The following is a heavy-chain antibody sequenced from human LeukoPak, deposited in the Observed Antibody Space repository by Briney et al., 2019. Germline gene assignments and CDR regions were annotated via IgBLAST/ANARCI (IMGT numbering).Heavy chain of an antibody. CDR2: INHSGST. V-gene: IGHV4-34*01. CDR3: ARGARRAGTMVRGGFFDY. Sequence: SETLSLTCAVYGGSFSGYYWSWIRQPPGKGLEWIGEINHSGSTNYNPSLKSRVTISVDTSKNQFSLKLSSATAADTAVYYCARGARRAGTMVRGGFFDYWGQGTLVTVSS. D-gene: IGHD3-10*01. J-gene: IGHJ4*02. CDR1: GGSFSGYY.